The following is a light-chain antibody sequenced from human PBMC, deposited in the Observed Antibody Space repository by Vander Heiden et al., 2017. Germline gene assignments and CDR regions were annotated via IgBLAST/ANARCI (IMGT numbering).Light chain of an antibody. J-gene: IGLJ3*02. CDR1: HIGSKS. CDR3: QVWDSSSDHWV. V-gene: IGLV3-21*02. Sequence: TSRITCGGNHIGSKSVHWYQQRPGQAPVLVVYDDSDRPSGIPERFSGSNSGNTATLTIIRVEAGDEADYYCQVWDSSSDHWVFGGGTKLTVL. CDR2: DDS.